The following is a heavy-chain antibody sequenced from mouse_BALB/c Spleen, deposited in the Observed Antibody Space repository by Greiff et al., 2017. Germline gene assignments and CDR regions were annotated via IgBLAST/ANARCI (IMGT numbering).Heavy chain of an antibody. J-gene: IGHJ4*01. Sequence: EVKLVESGPGLVKPSQSLSLTCTVTGYSITSDYAWNWIRQFPGNKLEWMGYISYSGSTSYNPSLKSRISITRDTSKNQFFLQLNSVTTEDTATYYCARRGYDYLYAMDYWGQGTSVTVSS. D-gene: IGHD2-4*01. V-gene: IGHV3-2*02. CDR3: ARRGYDYLYAMDY. CDR1: GYSITSDYA. CDR2: ISYSGST.